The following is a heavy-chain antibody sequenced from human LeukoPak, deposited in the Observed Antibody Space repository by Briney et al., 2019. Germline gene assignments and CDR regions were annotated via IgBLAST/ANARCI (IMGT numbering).Heavy chain of an antibody. CDR2: INPNSGGT. J-gene: IGHJ4*02. CDR1: GYTFTGYY. V-gene: IGHV1-2*02. Sequence: GASVKVSCKASGYTFTGYYIHWVRQAPGQGLERMGWINPNSGGTNYAQNFQGTVTMTRDTSTSTAYMELGRLRSDDTAVYYCARRLGAGTTLGYWGQGTLVTVSS. CDR3: ARRLGAGTTLGY. D-gene: IGHD1-1*01.